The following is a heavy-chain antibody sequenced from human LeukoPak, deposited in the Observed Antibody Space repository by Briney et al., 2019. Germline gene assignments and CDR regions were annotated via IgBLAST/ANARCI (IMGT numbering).Heavy chain of an antibody. V-gene: IGHV3-9*01. CDR1: GFSLDAHA. Sequence: GGSLRLSCAASGFSLDAHAMHWVRQAPGKGLEWVSGISWNSDTIAYADSVKGRFTISRDNAQNSLYLQMNSLRAEDTALYYCAKDGSSYGLGSYSYFDYWGQGTLVTVSS. CDR2: ISWNSDTI. D-gene: IGHD3-10*01. J-gene: IGHJ4*02. CDR3: AKDGSSYGLGSYSYFDY.